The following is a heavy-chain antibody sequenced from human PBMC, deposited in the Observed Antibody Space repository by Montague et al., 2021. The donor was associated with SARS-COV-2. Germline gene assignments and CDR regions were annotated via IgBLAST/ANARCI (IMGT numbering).Heavy chain of an antibody. V-gene: IGHV3-23*01. Sequence: SLRLSCAASDFTFSDYSMTWVRQAPGKGLEWVSFITGSGSTPYYADSVXVRFTISRDNSRSTLYLQMNSLRVEDTAVYYCARRRIKDILLVLPAPHLDVWGKGTTVTVSS. CDR1: DFTFSDYS. CDR3: ARRRIKDILLVLPAPHLDV. J-gene: IGHJ6*04. CDR2: ITGSGSTP. D-gene: IGHD2-21*02.